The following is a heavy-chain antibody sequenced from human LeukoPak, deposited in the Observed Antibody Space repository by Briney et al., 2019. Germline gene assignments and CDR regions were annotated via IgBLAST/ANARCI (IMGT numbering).Heavy chain of an antibody. Sequence: GGSLRLSCAASGFTFSSYSMNWVRQAPGKGLEWVSYISSSSSTIYYADSVKGRFTISRDNAKNSLYLQMNSLRAEDTAVYYCAKAAAAEPFDYWGQGTLVTVSS. CDR3: AKAAAAEPFDY. D-gene: IGHD6-13*01. CDR2: ISSSSSTI. J-gene: IGHJ4*02. CDR1: GFTFSSYS. V-gene: IGHV3-48*04.